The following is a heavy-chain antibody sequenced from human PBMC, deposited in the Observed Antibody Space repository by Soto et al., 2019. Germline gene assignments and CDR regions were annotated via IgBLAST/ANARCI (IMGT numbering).Heavy chain of an antibody. CDR1: GGSVSNSNNY. CDR3: VSRITVFGLLIPPFDP. CDR2: VYDRGRS. J-gene: IGHJ5*02. D-gene: IGHD3-3*01. Sequence: PSETLSLTCTASGGSVSNSNNYWVWIRQSPGKGLEWIGSVYDRGRSYSKSSVKSRITISVDTSKNQFSLNLNSVTASDTAVYFCVSRITVFGLLIPPFDPWGQGTQVTVSS. V-gene: IGHV4-39*01.